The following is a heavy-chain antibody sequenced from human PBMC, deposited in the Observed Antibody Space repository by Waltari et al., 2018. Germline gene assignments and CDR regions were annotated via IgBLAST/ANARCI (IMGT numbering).Heavy chain of an antibody. J-gene: IGHJ3*02. D-gene: IGHD3-16*02. CDR1: GFTFSSYA. V-gene: IGHV3-30-3*01. CDR2: ISYDGSNK. Sequence: QVQLVESGGGVVQPGRSLRLSCAASGFTFSSYAMHWVRQAPGKGLEWVAVISYDGSNKYYADSVKGRFTISRDNSKNTLYLQMNSLRAEDTAVYYCARDYPPNYDYIWGSYRLDAFDIWGQGTMVTVSS. CDR3: ARDYPPNYDYIWGSYRLDAFDI.